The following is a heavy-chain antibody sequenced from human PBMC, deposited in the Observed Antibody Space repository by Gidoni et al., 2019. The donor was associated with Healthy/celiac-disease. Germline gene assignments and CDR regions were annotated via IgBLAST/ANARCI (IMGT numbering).Heavy chain of an antibody. D-gene: IGHD3-16*01. V-gene: IGHV3-23*01. CDR3: AKSGSYVYKTYYYYYGMDV. Sequence: EVQLLESGGGLVRPGASLRLSCTASGFTFSSAALSWVRQAPGKGLEWVSAISGSGGSTYYADSVKGRFTISRDNSKNTLYLQMNSLRAEDTAVYYCAKSGSYVYKTYYYYYGMDVWGQGTTVTVSS. CDR2: ISGSGGST. CDR1: GFTFSSAA. J-gene: IGHJ6*02.